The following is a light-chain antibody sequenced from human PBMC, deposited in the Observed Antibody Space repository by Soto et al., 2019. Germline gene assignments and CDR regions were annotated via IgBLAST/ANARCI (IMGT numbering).Light chain of an antibody. CDR3: QQYGSSSLT. V-gene: IGKV3-20*01. CDR2: GTS. J-gene: IGKJ4*01. CDR1: QSVSTSS. Sequence: EIVLTQSPGTLPLSPGERATLSFRASQSVSTSSLAWYQQKPGQAPRLLINGTSSRATGIPDRFSGSGSGTDFTLTISRLEPEYCAVYYWQQYGSSSLTFGGGTKVEIK.